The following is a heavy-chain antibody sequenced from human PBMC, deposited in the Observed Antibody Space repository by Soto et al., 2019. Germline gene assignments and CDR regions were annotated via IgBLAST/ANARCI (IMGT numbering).Heavy chain of an antibody. CDR2: INGVGTYT. V-gene: IGHV3-74*01. D-gene: IGHD3-3*01. Sequence: GSLRLSCAASGFTFSNYWIHWVRQAPGKGPMWVSRINGVGTYTNYADSVRGRFSISRDNSENTVYLQMNSLRAEDTAMYYCVRDFRSSDFWGQGTPVTVSS. CDR1: GFTFSNYW. J-gene: IGHJ4*02. CDR3: VRDFRSSDF.